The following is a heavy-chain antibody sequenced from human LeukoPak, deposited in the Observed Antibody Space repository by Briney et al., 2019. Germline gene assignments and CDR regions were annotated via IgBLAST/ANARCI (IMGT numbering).Heavy chain of an antibody. J-gene: IGHJ6*03. V-gene: IGHV4-4*09. CDR2: VYASGST. CDR3: ARCWVYAPDYFNSGSYNYYIAV. Sequence: SECLSLIWTVARGFTSNNCWSWIRQPAGEGLGWIGYVYASGSTNYNPSLRGGVPISADTSKNQFPLTLIAVTAADTAVYYCARCWVYAPDYFNSGSYNYYIAVSGKGTTVTVSS. D-gene: IGHD3-10*01. CDR1: RGFTSNNC.